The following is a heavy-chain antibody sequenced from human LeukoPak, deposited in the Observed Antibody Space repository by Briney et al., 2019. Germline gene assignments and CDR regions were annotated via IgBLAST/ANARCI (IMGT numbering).Heavy chain of an antibody. J-gene: IGHJ4*02. D-gene: IGHD4-17*01. CDR1: GGSINNYY. CDR2: MYYRGST. CDR3: ARGGDYGDLRYFDY. Sequence: PSETLSLTCTVSGGSINNYYWSWIRQPPGKGLERIGYMYYRGSTNYNPSLKSRVTFSVDTSKNQFSLKLNSVTAADTAVYYCARGGDYGDLRYFDYWGQGTLVTVS. V-gene: IGHV4-59*01.